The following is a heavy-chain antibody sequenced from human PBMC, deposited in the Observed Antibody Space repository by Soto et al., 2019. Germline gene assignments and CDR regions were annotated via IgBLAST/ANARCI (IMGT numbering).Heavy chain of an antibody. Sequence: GASVKVSCKASGYTFTSYAMHWVRQAPGQRLEWMGWINAGNGNTKYSQKFQGRVTITRDTSASTAYMELSSLRSEDTAVYYCARAATPLRYSSSSGEDYWGQGTLVTVSS. CDR1: GYTFTSYA. CDR3: ARAATPLRYSSSSGEDY. CDR2: INAGNGNT. V-gene: IGHV1-3*01. J-gene: IGHJ4*02. D-gene: IGHD6-6*01.